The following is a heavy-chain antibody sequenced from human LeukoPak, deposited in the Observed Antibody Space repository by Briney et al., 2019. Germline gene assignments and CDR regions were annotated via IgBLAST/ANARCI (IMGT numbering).Heavy chain of an antibody. CDR1: GFTYGDYA. CDR3: AKEGGLIDWFDP. J-gene: IGHJ5*02. CDR2: IRSKAYGGTT. V-gene: IGHV3-49*03. Sequence: GGSLRLSCTASGFTYGDYAMSWFRQAPGKGLEWVGFIRSKAYGGTTEYAASVKGRFTISGDDSKSIAYLQMNSLKTEDTAVYYCAKEGGLIDWFDPWGQGTLVTVSS. D-gene: IGHD3-16*01.